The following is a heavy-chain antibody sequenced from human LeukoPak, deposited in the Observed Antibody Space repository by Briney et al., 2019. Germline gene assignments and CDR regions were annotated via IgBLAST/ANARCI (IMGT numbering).Heavy chain of an antibody. V-gene: IGHV1-69*13. D-gene: IGHD2-2*03. Sequence: SVKVSCKASGGTFSSYAISWVRQAPGQGLEWLGGIIPIFGTANYAQKFQGRVTITADESTSTAYMELSSLRSEDTAVYYCARESAGYCSSTSCYRDAFDIWGQGTMVTVSS. CDR1: GGTFSSYA. J-gene: IGHJ3*02. CDR3: ARESAGYCSSTSCYRDAFDI. CDR2: IIPIFGTA.